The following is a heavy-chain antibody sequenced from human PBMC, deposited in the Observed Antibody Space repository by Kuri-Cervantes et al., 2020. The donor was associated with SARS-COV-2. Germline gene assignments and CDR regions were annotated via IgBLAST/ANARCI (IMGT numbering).Heavy chain of an antibody. Sequence: GGSLRLSCAASGFTFSSYAMHWVRQAPGKGLEWVAVISYDGSNKYYADSVKGRFTISRDNSKNTLYLQMNSLRAEDTAVYYCASALLVVLDYWGQGTLVPVSS. CDR3: ASALLVVLDY. V-gene: IGHV3-30-3*01. J-gene: IGHJ4*02. CDR2: ISYDGSNK. D-gene: IGHD3-22*01. CDR1: GFTFSSYA.